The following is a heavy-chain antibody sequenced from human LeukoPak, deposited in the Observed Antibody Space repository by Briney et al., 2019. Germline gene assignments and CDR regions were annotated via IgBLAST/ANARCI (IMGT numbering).Heavy chain of an antibody. D-gene: IGHD5-12*01. CDR2: ISFDGSYK. CDR1: GFTFSNYG. V-gene: IGHV3-30*18. J-gene: IGHJ6*02. Sequence: PERSLRLSCAASGFTFSNYGVHWVRQAPGKGLEWVAVISFDGSYKHYADSVEGRFTMSRDNLKNTLSLQMNSLRAEDTAVYYCAKDTAVATTGYSYSYGLDVWGQGTTVTVSS. CDR3: AKDTAVATTGYSYSYGLDV.